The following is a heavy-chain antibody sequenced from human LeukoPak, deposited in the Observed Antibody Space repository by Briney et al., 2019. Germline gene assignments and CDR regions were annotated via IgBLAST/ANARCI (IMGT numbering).Heavy chain of an antibody. CDR2: IDHSGNT. Sequence: SETLSLTCAVYSGSFSGSFSGYYWSWIRQPPGKGLQWIGKIDHSGNTDYNPSLKSRVTISVDTSKNQFSLKLSSVTAADTAVYYCARFGSGMWGEDVWGKGTTVTVSS. CDR1: SGSFSGSFSGYY. V-gene: IGHV4-34*01. CDR3: ARFGSGMWGEDV. J-gene: IGHJ6*04. D-gene: IGHD3-10*01.